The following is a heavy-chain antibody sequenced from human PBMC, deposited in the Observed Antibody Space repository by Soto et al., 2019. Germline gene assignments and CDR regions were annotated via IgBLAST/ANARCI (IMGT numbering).Heavy chain of an antibody. Sequence: QVQLVESGGGVVQPGRSLRLSCAASGFTVSYFGLHWVRQAPGKGLEWVAFISSDGGKAYYADSMKGRFTISRDNSKNTLHLQMNSLKPEDTAVYHCARDWAWNYDYWGQGTLVTVSS. CDR3: ARDWAWNYDY. CDR1: GFTVSYFG. J-gene: IGHJ4*02. V-gene: IGHV3-30-3*01. D-gene: IGHD1-7*01. CDR2: ISSDGGKA.